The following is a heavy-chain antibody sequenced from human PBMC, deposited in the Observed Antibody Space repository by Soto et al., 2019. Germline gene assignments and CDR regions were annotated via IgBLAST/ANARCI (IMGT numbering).Heavy chain of an antibody. V-gene: IGHV3-30*18. CDR3: SKDAGGTTPNGPSLAAWYFYYGMDA. CDR2: ISYDGTNK. Sequence: PGGSLRLSCEASGFFFSDYGMHWVRQAPGKGLEWVAVISYDGTNKYYGDSAKGRFTISRDNSRNTLYLEMNSLSEEDTAVYYCSKDAGGTTPNGPSLAAWYFYYGMDAWGPGTTVTVSS. D-gene: IGHD4-17*01. CDR1: GFFFSDYG. J-gene: IGHJ6*02.